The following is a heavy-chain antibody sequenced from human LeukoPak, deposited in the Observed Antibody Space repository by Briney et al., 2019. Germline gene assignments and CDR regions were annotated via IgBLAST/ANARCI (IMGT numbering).Heavy chain of an antibody. CDR3: ARDPGGLLWFGGVTRYFDL. CDR2: IFYSGST. D-gene: IGHD3-10*01. J-gene: IGHJ2*01. Sequence: PSETLSLTCTVSGGSISSSSYYWGWIRQPPGKGLEGIGYIFYSGSTYYNPSLKSRVTISVDTSKNQFSLKLSSVTAANTAVYYCARDPGGLLWFGGVTRYFDLWGRGTLVTVSS. CDR1: GGSISSSSYY. V-gene: IGHV4-30-4*08.